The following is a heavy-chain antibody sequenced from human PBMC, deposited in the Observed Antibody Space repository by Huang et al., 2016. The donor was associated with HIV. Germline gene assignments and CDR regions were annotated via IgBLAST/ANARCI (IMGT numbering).Heavy chain of an antibody. CDR3: ARGDLWFYYMDV. V-gene: IGHV7-4-1*02. Sequence: QVQLVQSGSELMRPGASVKVSCKASGYICTKYGINWVRQAPGQGLEWMGWRNTDTGNPTYAQGFTGRFVFSLDTSVNTAYLQISRLKTEDTAVYYCARGDLWFYYMDVWGKGTTVTVSS. CDR2: RNTDTGNP. CDR1: GYICTKYG. D-gene: IGHD3-16*01. J-gene: IGHJ6*03.